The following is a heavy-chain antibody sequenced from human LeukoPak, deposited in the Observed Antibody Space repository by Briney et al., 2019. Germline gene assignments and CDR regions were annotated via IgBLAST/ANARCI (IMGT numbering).Heavy chain of an antibody. CDR3: AKDRWRDGSSSFDN. D-gene: IGHD6-6*01. Sequence: GASVKVSCKTSCYTFTSYSINWVRQAPGQGHEWMGWISTYNGNSNYAQKLQGRVTMTTDTSTSTAYMELRSLRSDDTAMYYCAKDRWRDGSSSFDNWGQGTLVTVSS. J-gene: IGHJ4*02. V-gene: IGHV1-18*01. CDR2: ISTYNGNS. CDR1: CYTFTSYS.